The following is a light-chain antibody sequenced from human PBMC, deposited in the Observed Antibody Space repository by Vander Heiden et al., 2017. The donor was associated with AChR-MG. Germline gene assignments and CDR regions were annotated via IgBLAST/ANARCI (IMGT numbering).Light chain of an antibody. CDR2: DAS. V-gene: IGKV3-15*01. CDR3: QQFNEWPRT. Sequence: EIVMTQSPATLSVSPGERATLSCRASQSISTNLVWYQQKLGQAHRLLIYDASSRAIGIPPRFSGSGSGTEFTLTISSLQSEDFAVYYCQQFNEWPRTFGQGTKVEIK. CDR1: QSISTN. J-gene: IGKJ1*01.